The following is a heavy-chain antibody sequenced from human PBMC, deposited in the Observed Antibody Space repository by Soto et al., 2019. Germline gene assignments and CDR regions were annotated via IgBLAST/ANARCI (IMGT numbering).Heavy chain of an antibody. CDR3: ARSPGYYYYGMDV. Sequence: PSETLSLTCTVSGGSISSSSYYWGWIRQPPGKGLEWIGSIYYSGSTYYNPSLKSRVTISVDTSKNQFSLKLSSVTAADTAVYYCARSPGYYYYGMDVWGQGTTVTVSS. CDR2: IYYSGST. CDR1: GGSISSSSYY. J-gene: IGHJ6*02. D-gene: IGHD2-8*02. V-gene: IGHV4-39*01.